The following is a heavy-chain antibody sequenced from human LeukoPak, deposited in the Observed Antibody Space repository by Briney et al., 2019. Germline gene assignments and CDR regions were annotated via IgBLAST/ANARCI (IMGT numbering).Heavy chain of an antibody. J-gene: IGHJ3*02. CDR2: ISANGVTT. D-gene: IGHD5-12*01. Sequence: GGSLRLSCAASGFTFSSYSMNWVRQAPGKGLEWVSGISANGVTTYHAASVKGRFTISRDNSKNILYLQMNSLRVEDTAIYYCAKDVAVATMTDAFDIWGPGTMVTVSS. CDR1: GFTFSSYS. V-gene: IGHV3-23*01. CDR3: AKDVAVATMTDAFDI.